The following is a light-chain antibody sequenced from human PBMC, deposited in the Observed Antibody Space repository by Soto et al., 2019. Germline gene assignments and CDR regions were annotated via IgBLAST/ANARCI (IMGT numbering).Light chain of an antibody. CDR3: QQYNNWPT. CDR2: AAS. Sequence: DIQMTQSPSSVSASVGDRVTITCRASQGISSWLGWYQQKPGKAPKLLIYAASSLQSGVPSRFSGSGSGTDFTLTISSLQPEDFAVYYCQQYNNWPTFGQGTKVEIK. CDR1: QGISSW. J-gene: IGKJ1*01. V-gene: IGKV1D-12*01.